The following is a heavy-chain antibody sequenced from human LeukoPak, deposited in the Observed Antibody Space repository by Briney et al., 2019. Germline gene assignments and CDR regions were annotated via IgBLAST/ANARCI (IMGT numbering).Heavy chain of an antibody. V-gene: IGHV1-24*01. J-gene: IGHJ4*02. D-gene: IGHD3-10*01. CDR2: FDPEDGET. CDR1: GYTLTELS. Sequence: GSVKVSCKVSGYTLTELSMHWVRQAPGKGLEWMGGFDPEDGETIYAQKFQGRVTMTEDTSTDTAYMELSSLRSEDTAEYYCATDPYGSGSYYTSYWGQGTLVTVSS. CDR3: ATDPYGSGSYYTSY.